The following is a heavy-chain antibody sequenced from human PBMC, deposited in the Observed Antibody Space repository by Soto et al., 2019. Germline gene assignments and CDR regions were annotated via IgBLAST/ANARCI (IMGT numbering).Heavy chain of an antibody. Sequence: EVQLLESGGGLVQPGGSLRVSCAASGFPFSSNALSWVRLAPGKGLEWVSTISGSDGSTYYADPVKGRFTISRDSSRNTLYLQMNSLRAEDTAVSYCAKEAAAGLYFFDYWGQGTLVTVSS. J-gene: IGHJ4*02. CDR2: ISGSDGST. D-gene: IGHD6-13*01. CDR1: GFPFSSNA. V-gene: IGHV3-23*01. CDR3: AKEAAAGLYFFDY.